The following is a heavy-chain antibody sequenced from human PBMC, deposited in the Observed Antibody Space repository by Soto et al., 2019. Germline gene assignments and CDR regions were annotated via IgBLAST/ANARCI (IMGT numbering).Heavy chain of an antibody. CDR1: GFTFSSYE. V-gene: IGHV3-48*03. Sequence: GESLRLSCSASGFTFSSYEMNWVRQAPGKGLEWVSYISSSGSTIYYADSVKGRFTISRDNAKNSLYLQMNSLRAEDTAVYYCASNDDVCAPYLMAVWRQGTTVTVSS. CDR2: ISSSGSTI. J-gene: IGHJ6*02. CDR3: ASNDDVCAPYLMAV. D-gene: IGHD1-1*01.